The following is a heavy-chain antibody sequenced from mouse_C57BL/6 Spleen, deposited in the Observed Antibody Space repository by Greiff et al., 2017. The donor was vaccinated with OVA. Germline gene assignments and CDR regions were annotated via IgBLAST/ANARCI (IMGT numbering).Heavy chain of an antibody. CDR3: ARSRDGYPFAY. Sequence: EVQLQQSGPELVKPGASVKIPCKASGYTFTDYNMDWVKQSHGKSLEWIGDINPNNGGTIYNQKFKGKATLTVDKSSSTAYMELRSLTSEDTAVYYCARSRDGYPFAYWGQGTLVTVSA. D-gene: IGHD2-3*01. J-gene: IGHJ3*01. CDR2: INPNNGGT. V-gene: IGHV1-18*01. CDR1: GYTFTDYN.